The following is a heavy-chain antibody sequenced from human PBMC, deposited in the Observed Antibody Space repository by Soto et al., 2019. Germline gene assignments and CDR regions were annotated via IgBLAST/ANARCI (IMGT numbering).Heavy chain of an antibody. CDR3: ARGGGELYDFWSGYYRPFDY. CDR2: GYYTGST. V-gene: IGHV4-61*01. D-gene: IGHD3-3*01. J-gene: IGHJ4*02. CDR1: GGSVSSGNYY. Sequence: SETLSLTCTVSGGSVSSGNYYWSWIRQPPGKGLEWIGYGYYTGSTNYNPSLKSRVTISLDTSKNQFSLKLSSVTAADTAVYYCARGGGELYDFWSGYYRPFDYWGQGTLVTVSS.